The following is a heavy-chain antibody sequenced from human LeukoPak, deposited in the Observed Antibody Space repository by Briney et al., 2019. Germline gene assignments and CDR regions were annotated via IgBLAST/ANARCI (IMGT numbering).Heavy chain of an antibody. CDR1: GFTFSSYA. J-gene: IGHJ6*03. CDR2: ISYDGSNK. V-gene: IGHV3-30*04. CDR3: ARDPYSGGYGDYYYYYMDL. D-gene: IGHD1-26*01. Sequence: GGSLRLSCAASGFTFSSYAMHWVRQAPGKGLEWVAVISYDGSNKYYADAVKSRFTISRDNAKNSLYLQMNSLRAEDTAVYYCARDPYSGGYGDYYYYYMDLWGQGTTVTISS.